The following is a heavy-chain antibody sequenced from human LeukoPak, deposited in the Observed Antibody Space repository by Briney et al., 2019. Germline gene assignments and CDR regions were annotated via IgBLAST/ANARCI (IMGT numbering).Heavy chain of an antibody. V-gene: IGHV4-4*07. D-gene: IGHD1-7*01. CDR2: IYTSGST. J-gene: IGHJ4*02. CDR3: AIGISGTTRFPIKYYFDF. Sequence: PSETLSLTCTVSGGSITYYYWNWIRQPAGKALEWIGRIYTSGSTDDKPSLKSRVTMSLHTSNNQLSLELISVTAADTAVYYCAIGISGTTRFPIKYYFDFWGQGTPVTVSS. CDR1: GGSITYYY.